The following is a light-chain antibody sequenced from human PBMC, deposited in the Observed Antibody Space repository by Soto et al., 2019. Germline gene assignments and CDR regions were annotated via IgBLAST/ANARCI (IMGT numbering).Light chain of an antibody. CDR3: QQDYNLPWT. Sequence: EIVMTQSPATLSLSPGERATLSCRASQSVSSSYLSWYQQKPGQAPRLLIYGASTRATGIPARFSGSGSGTDFTLTNNSLQPEDFAVYYCQQDYNLPWTFGQGTKVEIK. CDR2: GAS. CDR1: QSVSSSY. V-gene: IGKV3D-7*01. J-gene: IGKJ1*01.